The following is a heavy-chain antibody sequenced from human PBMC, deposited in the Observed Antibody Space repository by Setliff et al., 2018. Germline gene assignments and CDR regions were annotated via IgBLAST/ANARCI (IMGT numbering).Heavy chain of an antibody. Sequence: SETLSLTCGVSGISISSGHYWGWIRQPPGKGLEWIATIYHKGRTYYNPSLDSRVTISLDTSKNHFSLRLSSVTAADTAVYYCASPRRDDLDSPFDAFDIWGRGTLVTVSS. V-gene: IGHV4-38-2*01. CDR2: IYHKGRT. CDR1: GISISSGHY. CDR3: ASPRRDDLDSPFDAFDI. J-gene: IGHJ3*02. D-gene: IGHD3-3*01.